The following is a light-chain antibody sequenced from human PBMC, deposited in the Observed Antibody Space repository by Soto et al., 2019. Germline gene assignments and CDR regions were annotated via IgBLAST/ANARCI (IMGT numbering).Light chain of an antibody. CDR2: EVS. Sequence: QSVLTQPPSASGSPGQSVTISCTGTSSNVGGYNYVSWYQQHPGKAPKLMISEVSKRPSGVPDRFSGSKSGNTASLPGSGLQAEGESDYYCPSYAGTQYVFGTGTKVTVL. CDR1: SSNVGGYNY. CDR3: PSYAGTQYV. J-gene: IGLJ1*01. V-gene: IGLV2-8*01.